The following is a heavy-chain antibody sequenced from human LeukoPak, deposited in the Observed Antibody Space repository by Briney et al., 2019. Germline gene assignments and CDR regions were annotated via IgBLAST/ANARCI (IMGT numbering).Heavy chain of an antibody. D-gene: IGHD2-2*02. V-gene: IGHV5-51*01. J-gene: IGHJ5*02. Sequence: GESLKISCKGSGYSFTSYWIGWVRQMPGKGLEWMGIIYPGDSDTRYSPSFQGQVTISADKSISTAYLQWSSLKASDTAMYYCARVPVDCSSTSCYINWFDPWGQGTLVTVSS. CDR1: GYSFTSYW. CDR3: ARVPVDCSSTSCYINWFDP. CDR2: IYPGDSDT.